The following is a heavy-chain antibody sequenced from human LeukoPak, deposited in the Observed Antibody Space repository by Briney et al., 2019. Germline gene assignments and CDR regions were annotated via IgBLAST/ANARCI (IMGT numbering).Heavy chain of an antibody. CDR1: GFTFSDYY. CDR3: TTSGWPVDY. CDR2: IRSKAYGGTT. V-gene: IGHV3-49*04. Sequence: GGSLRLSCAASGFTFSDYYMSWVRQAPGKGLEWVGFIRSKAYGGTTEYAASVKGRFTISRDDSKSIAYLQMNSLKTEDTAVYYCTTSGWPVDYWGQGTLVTVSS. J-gene: IGHJ4*02. D-gene: IGHD6-19*01.